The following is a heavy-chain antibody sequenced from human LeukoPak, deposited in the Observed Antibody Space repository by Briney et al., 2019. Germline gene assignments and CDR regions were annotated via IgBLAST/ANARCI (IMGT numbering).Heavy chain of an antibody. J-gene: IGHJ6*03. CDR2: IKSKTDGGTT. V-gene: IGHV3-15*01. CDR1: GFTFSSYT. Sequence: GGSLRLSCAASGFTFSSYTMNWVRQAPGKGLEWVGRIKSKTDGGTTDYAAPVKGRFTISRDDSKNTLYLQMNSLKTEDTAVYYCTTNPYYYYYMDVWGKGTTVTVSS. CDR3: TTNPYYYYYMDV.